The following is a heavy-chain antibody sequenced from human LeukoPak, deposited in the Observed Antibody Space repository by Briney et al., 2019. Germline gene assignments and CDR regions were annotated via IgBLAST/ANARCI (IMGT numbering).Heavy chain of an antibody. CDR2: INPSGGSI. CDR1: GFTFSNYW. D-gene: IGHD3-22*01. V-gene: IGHV1-46*01. CDR3: ARGRNYYDSSRYYYEGDAFDI. Sequence: RSGGSLRLSCAASGFTFSNYWMSWVRQAPGKGLEWVGIINPSGGSIRYAQKFQGRVTMTRDTSTSTVYMELSSLRSEDTAVYYCARGRNYYDSSRYYYEGDAFDIWGQGTMVTVSS. J-gene: IGHJ3*02.